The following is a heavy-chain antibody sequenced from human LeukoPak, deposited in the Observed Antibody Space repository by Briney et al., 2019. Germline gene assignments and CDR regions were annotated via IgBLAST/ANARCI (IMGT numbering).Heavy chain of an antibody. D-gene: IGHD3-9*01. CDR1: GYTFTSYY. J-gene: IGHJ3*02. CDR3: ARGAHPELRYFDWLFPHAFDI. Sequence: GASVKVSCKASGYTFTSYYMHWVRQAPGQGLEWMGIINPSGGSTSYAQKFQGRVTMTRDMSTSTVYMELSSLRSEDTAVYYCARGAHPELRYFDWLFPHAFDIWGQGTMVTVSS. V-gene: IGHV1-46*01. CDR2: INPSGGST.